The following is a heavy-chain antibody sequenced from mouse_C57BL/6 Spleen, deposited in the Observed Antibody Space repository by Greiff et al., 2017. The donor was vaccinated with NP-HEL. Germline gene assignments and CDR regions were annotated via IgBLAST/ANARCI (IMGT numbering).Heavy chain of an antibody. CDR3: TRGLIYDGYYAWFAY. J-gene: IGHJ3*01. CDR2: ISSGGDYI. V-gene: IGHV5-9-1*02. D-gene: IGHD2-3*01. Sequence: EVQRVESGEGLVKPGGSLKLSCAASGFTFSSYAMSWVRQTPEKRLEWVAYISSGGDYIYYADTVKGRFTISRDNARNTLYLQMSSLKSEDTAMYYCTRGLIYDGYYAWFAYWGQGTLVTVSA. CDR1: GFTFSSYA.